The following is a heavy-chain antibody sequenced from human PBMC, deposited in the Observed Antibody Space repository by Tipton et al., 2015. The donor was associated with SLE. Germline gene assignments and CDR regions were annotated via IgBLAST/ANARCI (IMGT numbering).Heavy chain of an antibody. J-gene: IGHJ4*02. CDR3: ARERGPIVVVPAAIRVYFDY. D-gene: IGHD2-2*02. V-gene: IGHV4-61*02. CDR2: IYTSGST. CDR1: GGSISSGSYY. Sequence: LRLSCAVYGGSISSGSYYWSWIRQPAGKGLEWIGRIYTSGSTNYNPSLKSRVTISVDTSKNQFSLKLSSVTAADTAVYYCARERGPIVVVPAAIRVYFDYWGQGTLVTVSS.